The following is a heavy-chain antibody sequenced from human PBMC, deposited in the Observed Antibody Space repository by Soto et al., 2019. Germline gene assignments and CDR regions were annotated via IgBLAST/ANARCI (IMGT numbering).Heavy chain of an antibody. D-gene: IGHD3-22*01. CDR3: ARHRYYDSSVTELEY. CDR1: GYSFTSYW. J-gene: IGHJ4*02. CDR2: IDPSDSYT. Sequence: GESLKISCKGSGYSFTSYWISWSRQMPGKGLEWMGRIDPSDSYTNYSPSFQGHVTISADKSISTAYLQWSSLKASDTAMYYCARHRYYDSSVTELEYWGQGTMVTVSS. V-gene: IGHV5-10-1*01.